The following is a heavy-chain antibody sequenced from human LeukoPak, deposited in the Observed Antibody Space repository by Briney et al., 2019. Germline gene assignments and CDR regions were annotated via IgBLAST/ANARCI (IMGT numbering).Heavy chain of an antibody. CDR2: IYYSGST. D-gene: IGHD3-3*01. V-gene: IGHV4-59*01. CDR1: GGSISSYY. CDR3: ARDRGDFWSGPDSDYFDY. J-gene: IGHJ4*02. Sequence: SETLSLTCTVSGGSISSYYWSCIRQPPGKGLEWIGYIYYSGSTNYNPSLKSRVTISVDTSKNQFSLKLSSVTAADTAVYYCARDRGDFWSGPDSDYFDYWGQGTLVTVSS.